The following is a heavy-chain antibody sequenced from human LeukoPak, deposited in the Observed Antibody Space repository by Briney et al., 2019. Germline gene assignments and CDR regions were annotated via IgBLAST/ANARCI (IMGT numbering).Heavy chain of an antibody. CDR1: GFTFSDHY. J-gene: IGHJ4*02. D-gene: IGHD3-9*01. V-gene: IGHV3-11*05. CDR3: ARASYDILTGYFDY. CDR2: ITSSSGYT. Sequence: GGSLRLSCAASGFTFSDHYMAWIRQAPGKGLEWVSYITSSSGYTNYADSVKGRFTISRDNAKNLLYLQMNSLRAEDTAVYYCARASYDILTGYFDYWGQGTLVTVSS.